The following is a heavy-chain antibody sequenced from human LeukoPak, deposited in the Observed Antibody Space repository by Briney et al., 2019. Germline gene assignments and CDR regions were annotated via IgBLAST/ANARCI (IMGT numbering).Heavy chain of an antibody. J-gene: IGHJ4*02. CDR3: ATNTICSSTSCSDY. CDR2: FDPEDGET. Sequence: GASVKVSCKVSGYTLTELSMHWVRQAPGKGLEWMGGFDPEDGETIYAQKFQGRVTMTEDTSTGTAYMELSSLRSEDTAVYYCATNTICSSTSCSDYWGQGTLVTVSS. V-gene: IGHV1-24*01. CDR1: GYTLTELS. D-gene: IGHD2-2*01.